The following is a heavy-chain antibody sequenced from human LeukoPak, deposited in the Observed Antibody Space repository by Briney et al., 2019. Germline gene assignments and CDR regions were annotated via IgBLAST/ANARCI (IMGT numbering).Heavy chain of an antibody. J-gene: IGHJ6*03. Sequence: PSETLSLTCTVSGGSISSGSYYWSWIRQPAGKGLEWIGRIYTSGSTNYNPSLKSRVTISVDTSKNQFSLKLNSVTAADTAVYYCARGYCSGGSCFPSLEYYYYYMDVWGKGTTVTISS. CDR2: IYTSGST. CDR3: ARGYCSGGSCFPSLEYYYYYMDV. D-gene: IGHD2-15*01. V-gene: IGHV4-61*02. CDR1: GGSISSGSYY.